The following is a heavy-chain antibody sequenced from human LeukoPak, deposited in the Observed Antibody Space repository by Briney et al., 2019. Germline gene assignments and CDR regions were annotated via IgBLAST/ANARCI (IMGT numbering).Heavy chain of an antibody. J-gene: IGHJ4*02. Sequence: SVKASCKASGGTFSSYAISWVRQAPGQGLEWMGGIIPIFGTANYAQKFQGRVTITADKSTSTAYMELSSLRSEDTAVYYCASVYVMGYCSGGSCYSGLDYWGQGTLVTVSS. D-gene: IGHD2-15*01. CDR1: GGTFSSYA. V-gene: IGHV1-69*06. CDR3: ASVYVMGYCSGGSCYSGLDY. CDR2: IIPIFGTA.